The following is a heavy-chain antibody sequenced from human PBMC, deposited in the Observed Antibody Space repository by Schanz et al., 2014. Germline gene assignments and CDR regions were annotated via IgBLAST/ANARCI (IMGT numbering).Heavy chain of an antibody. D-gene: IGHD1-7*01. CDR1: GFTFSNYS. V-gene: IGHV3-74*01. CDR2: INSDGTTT. J-gene: IGHJ4*02. CDR3: AMGGYQLHH. Sequence: VQLVESGGGLVKPGGSLRLSCAASGFTFSNYSMNWVRQAPGKGLVWVSHINSDGTTTTYADSVKGRFTISRDNAENTLYLQMNSLRVEDTAVYYCAMGGYQLHHWGQGTLVTVSS.